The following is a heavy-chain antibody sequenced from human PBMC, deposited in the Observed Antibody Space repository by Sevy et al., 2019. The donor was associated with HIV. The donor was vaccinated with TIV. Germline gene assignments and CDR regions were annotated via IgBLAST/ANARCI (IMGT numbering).Heavy chain of an antibody. D-gene: IGHD2-21*01. CDR3: AREPYFFDKSGDFWDY. J-gene: IGHJ4*02. Sequence: SETLSLTCAVSGVSVTSDTYYWSWIRQPPGKGLEWIGYVYHTGSTNYSPSFKRRVTISIDTSKNQFSLRLFSVAAADTAMYYCAREPYFFDKSGDFWDYWGQGILVTVSS. V-gene: IGHV4-61*01. CDR2: VYHTGST. CDR1: GVSVTSDTYY.